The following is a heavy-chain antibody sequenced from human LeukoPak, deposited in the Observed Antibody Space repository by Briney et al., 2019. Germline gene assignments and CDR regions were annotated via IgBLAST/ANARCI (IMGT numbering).Heavy chain of an antibody. V-gene: IGHV5-51*01. J-gene: IGHJ4*02. CDR1: GYSFTSYW. D-gene: IGHD3-22*01. Sequence: GESLKISCKGSGYSFTSYWLGWVRQMPGKGLEWIGIIYPGDSDTRYSPSFQGQVTISADKSISTAYLQWSSLKASDTAMYYCARGTEIVVVIPYYFDYWGQGTLVTVSS. CDR2: IYPGDSDT. CDR3: ARGTEIVVVIPYYFDY.